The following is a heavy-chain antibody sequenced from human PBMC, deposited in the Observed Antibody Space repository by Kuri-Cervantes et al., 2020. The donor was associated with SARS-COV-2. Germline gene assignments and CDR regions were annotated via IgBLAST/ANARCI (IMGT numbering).Heavy chain of an antibody. V-gene: IGHV3-33*01. D-gene: IGHD3-22*01. CDR1: GFTFSNYG. Sequence: GESLKISCAASGFTFSNYGMHWVRQAPGKGLEWVAVIWYDGSYKYYADSVKGRFTISRDNSKNTLSLQMNSLRAEDTAVYYCARGGDYHDSSGYYYWGQGTLVTVSS. CDR2: IWYDGSYK. J-gene: IGHJ4*02. CDR3: ARGGDYHDSSGYYY.